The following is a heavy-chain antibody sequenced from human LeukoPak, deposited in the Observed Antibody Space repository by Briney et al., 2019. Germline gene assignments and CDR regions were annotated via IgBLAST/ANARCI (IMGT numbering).Heavy chain of an antibody. J-gene: IGHJ6*04. CDR2: ISWDGTRT. CDR1: GFSFDDYS. Sequence: GGSLRLSCAASGFSFDDYSMHWVRQGPGKSLEWVSVISWDGTRTYYADSVKGRFTVSRDNAKNSLYLQMNSLRAEDTAVYYCAELGITMIGGVWGKGTTVTISS. CDR3: AELGITMIGGV. V-gene: IGHV3-43*01. D-gene: IGHD3-10*02.